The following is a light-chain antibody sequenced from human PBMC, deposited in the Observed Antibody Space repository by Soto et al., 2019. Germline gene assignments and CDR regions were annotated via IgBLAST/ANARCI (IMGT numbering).Light chain of an antibody. J-gene: IGKJ1*01. V-gene: IGKV1-9*01. CDR3: LQDINYPWT. CDR2: AAS. CDR1: QGISSY. Sequence: DIQLTQSPSFLSASVGDRITITCRASQGISSYLAWYQQKPGKAPNLLIYAASTLQSGVPSRFSGSGSGTDFTLAISSLQPEDSATYYCLQDINYPWTFGQGTKVDIK.